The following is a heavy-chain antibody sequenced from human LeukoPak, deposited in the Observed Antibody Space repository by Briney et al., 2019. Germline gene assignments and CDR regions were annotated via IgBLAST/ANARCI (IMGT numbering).Heavy chain of an antibody. Sequence: GASVKVSCNASGYTFTGYYMHWVRQAPGQGLEWMGWINPNSGGTNYAQKFQVRVTMTRDTSISTAYMELSRLRSDDTAVYYCARFSRSRSSSWGFFDYWGQGTLVTVSS. D-gene: IGHD6-13*01. CDR3: ARFSRSRSSSWGFFDY. J-gene: IGHJ4*02. CDR2: INPNSGGT. V-gene: IGHV1-2*02. CDR1: GYTFTGYY.